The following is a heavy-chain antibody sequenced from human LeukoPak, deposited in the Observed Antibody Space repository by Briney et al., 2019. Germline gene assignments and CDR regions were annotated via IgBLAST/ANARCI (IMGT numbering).Heavy chain of an antibody. CDR2: ISAYNGNT. CDR3: TRDLRWGDCSGTSCYVLYYFDY. CDR1: GYTFTSYG. V-gene: IGHV1-18*01. J-gene: IGHJ4*02. D-gene: IGHD2-2*01. Sequence: ASVKVSCKASGYTFTSYGISWVRQAPGQGLEWMGWISAYNGNTNYAQKLQGRVTMTTDTSTSTAYMELRSLRSDDTAVYYCTRDLRWGDCSGTSCYVLYYFDYWGQGTLVTVSS.